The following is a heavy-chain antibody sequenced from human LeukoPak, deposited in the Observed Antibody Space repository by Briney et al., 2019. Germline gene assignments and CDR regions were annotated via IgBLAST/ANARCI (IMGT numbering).Heavy chain of an antibody. CDR3: ARGPAHKYYFDY. D-gene: IGHD2-21*01. J-gene: IGHJ4*02. V-gene: IGHV1-46*01. Sequence: GASVKVSCKASGYTFTSYYMHWVRQAPGQGLEWMGIINPSGGSTSYAQKFQGRVTMTRDMSTSTVYMELSSLRSEDMAVYYCARGPAHKYYFDYWGQGTLVTVSS. CDR2: INPSGGST. CDR1: GYTFTSYY.